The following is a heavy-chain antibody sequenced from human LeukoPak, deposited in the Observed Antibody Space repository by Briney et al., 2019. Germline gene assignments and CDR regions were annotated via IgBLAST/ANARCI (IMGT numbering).Heavy chain of an antibody. CDR3: ARGTGLSGSYYAFAS. Sequence: GGSLRLSCAASGFTFSSYWMHWVRQAPGKGLVWVSRINSDGSSITYADSVKGRFTISRDNAKNTLYLQMNSLRAEDTAVYYCARGTGLSGSYYAFASWGQGTLVTVSS. D-gene: IGHD1-26*01. CDR1: GFTFSSYW. J-gene: IGHJ4*02. V-gene: IGHV3-74*03. CDR2: INSDGSSI.